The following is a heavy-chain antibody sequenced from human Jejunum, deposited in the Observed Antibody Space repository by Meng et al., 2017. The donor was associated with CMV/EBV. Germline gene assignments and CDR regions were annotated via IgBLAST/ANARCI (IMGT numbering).Heavy chain of an antibody. Sequence: SKYAMGWVRQAPGKGPEWVSAISGRGSSTFYADSVKGRFTISRDSAKNSLYLQMNSLRAEDTAVYYCARGFWDIVVVPASTSAWDYWGRGTLVTVSS. J-gene: IGHJ4*02. CDR1: SKYA. CDR2: ISGRGSST. V-gene: IGHV3-23*01. CDR3: ARGFWDIVVVPASTSAWDY. D-gene: IGHD2-2*01.